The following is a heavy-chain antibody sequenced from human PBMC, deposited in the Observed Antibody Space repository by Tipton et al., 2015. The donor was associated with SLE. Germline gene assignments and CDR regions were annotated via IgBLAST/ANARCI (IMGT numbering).Heavy chain of an antibody. CDR1: GYTFTSYG. CDR2: ISPDNGHT. V-gene: IGHV1-18*01. J-gene: IGHJ3*02. D-gene: IGHD1-26*01. Sequence: QLVQSGPEVKKPGASVKVPCKASGYTFTSYGLSWVRQAPGQGLEWMGWISPDNGHTNYAQKFQTRVTKTAETSTSTAYMELRSLRSDDTAVYYCARGKGSSRPSAFDIWGRGTMVTVSS. CDR3: ARGKGSSRPSAFDI.